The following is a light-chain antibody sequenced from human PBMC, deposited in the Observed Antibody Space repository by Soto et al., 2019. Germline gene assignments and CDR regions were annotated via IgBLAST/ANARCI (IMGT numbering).Light chain of an antibody. V-gene: IGLV2-14*03. CDR1: SSDVGGFDY. CDR3: TSYTSSSTLGV. J-gene: IGLJ2*01. CDR2: VVT. Sequence: QSALTQPASVSGSPGQSITISCTGTSSDVGGFDYVSWYQHHPGKAPKLMIYVVTSRPSGVSSRFSGSKSGNTASLTISGLQAEDEADYYCTSYTSSSTLGVFGGGTKVTVL.